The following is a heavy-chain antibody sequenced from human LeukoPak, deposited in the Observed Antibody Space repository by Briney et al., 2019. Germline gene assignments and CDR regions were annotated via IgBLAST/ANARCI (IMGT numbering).Heavy chain of an antibody. CDR1: GFTFSSYG. V-gene: IGHV3-33*01. CDR2: IWYDGSNK. D-gene: IGHD6-13*01. Sequence: GGSLRLSCAASGFTFSSYGMHWVRQAPGKGLEGGAVIWYDGSNKYYADSVKGRFTISRDNSKNKLYLKIDNLRAEDTAVYYCARDPVKRGIAAAGNYFDYWGQGTLVTVSS. CDR3: ARDPVKRGIAAAGNYFDY. J-gene: IGHJ4*02.